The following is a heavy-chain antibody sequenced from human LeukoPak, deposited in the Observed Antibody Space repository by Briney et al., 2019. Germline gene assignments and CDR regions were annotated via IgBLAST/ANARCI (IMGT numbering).Heavy chain of an antibody. D-gene: IGHD2-2*02. Sequence: GGSLRLSCAASGFTVSSNYMSWVRQAPGKGLEWVSVIYSDGSTYYADSVKGRFTISRDNSKNTLYLQMSSLKTEDTAVYYCTRAALYLNYYYYMDVWGKGTTVTVSS. CDR1: GFTVSSNY. V-gene: IGHV3-53*03. J-gene: IGHJ6*03. CDR2: IYSDGST. CDR3: TRAALYLNYYYYMDV.